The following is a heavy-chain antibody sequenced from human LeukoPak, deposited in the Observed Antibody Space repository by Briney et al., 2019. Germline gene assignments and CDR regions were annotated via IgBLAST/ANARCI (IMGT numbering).Heavy chain of an antibody. Sequence: PSETLSLTCRVSGGSISTSYWIWIRQSPGKGLEWIGYLYNSGSTNYNPSFKSRATISVDMSKNQFFLNLTSLTAADTAVYYCARPKYADYDWPDWYFDLWGRGTLVTVSS. V-gene: IGHV4-59*01. CDR2: LYNSGST. J-gene: IGHJ2*01. D-gene: IGHD4-17*01. CDR3: ARPKYADYDWPDWYFDL. CDR1: GGSISTSY.